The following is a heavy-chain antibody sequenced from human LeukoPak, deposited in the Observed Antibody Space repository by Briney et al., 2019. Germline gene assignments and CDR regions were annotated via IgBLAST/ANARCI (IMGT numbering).Heavy chain of an antibody. CDR2: IIPILGLA. J-gene: IGHJ6*02. V-gene: IGHV1-69*04. D-gene: IGHD3-9*01. CDR1: GGTFSSYA. Sequence: GASVKVSCKASGGTFSSYAISWVRQAPGQGLEWMGRIIPILGLANYAQKFQGRVTITADKSTSTAYMELSSLRSEDTAVYYCARLTSERHDILTGYSHYGMDVWGQGTTVTVSS. CDR3: ARLTSERHDILTGYSHYGMDV.